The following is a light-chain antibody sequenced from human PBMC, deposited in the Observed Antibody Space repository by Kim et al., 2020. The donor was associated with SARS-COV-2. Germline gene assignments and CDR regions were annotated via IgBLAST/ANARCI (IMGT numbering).Light chain of an antibody. J-gene: IGLJ1*01. CDR2: VGTGGIVG. CDR3: GADHGSGSNFVYV. V-gene: IGLV9-49*01. Sequence: CTLSSGYSNYKVDWYQQRPGKGPRFVMRVGTGGIVGSKGDGIPDRFSVLGSGLNRYLSIKNIQEEDESDYHCGADHGSGSNFVYVFGTGTKVTVL. CDR1: SGYSNYK.